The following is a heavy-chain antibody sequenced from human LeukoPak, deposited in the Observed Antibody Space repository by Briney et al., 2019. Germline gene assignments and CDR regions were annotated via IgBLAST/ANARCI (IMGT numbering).Heavy chain of an antibody. J-gene: IGHJ5*02. D-gene: IGHD3-3*01. CDR2: ISSSGSTI. V-gene: IGHV3-48*04. Sequence: GGSLRLSCAASGFPFSSYAMSWVRQAPGKGLEWVSYISSSGSTIYYADSVKGRFTISRDNAKNSLYLQMNSLRAEDTAVYYCARVQEYYDFWSGYSGDNWFDPWGQGALVTVSS. CDR3: ARVQEYYDFWSGYSGDNWFDP. CDR1: GFPFSSYA.